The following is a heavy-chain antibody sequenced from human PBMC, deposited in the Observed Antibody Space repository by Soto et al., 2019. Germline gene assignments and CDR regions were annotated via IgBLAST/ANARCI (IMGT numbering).Heavy chain of an antibody. Sequence: ASVKVSCKASGYTFTGYYMNWVRQAPGQGLEWMGIINPSGGSTSYAQKFQGRVTMTRDTSTSTVYMELSSLRSEDTAVYYCAREKEAAAPYYYYYYYMDVWGKGTTVTVSS. J-gene: IGHJ6*03. D-gene: IGHD6-13*01. CDR3: AREKEAAAPYYYYYYYMDV. CDR2: INPSGGST. CDR1: GYTFTGYY. V-gene: IGHV1-46*03.